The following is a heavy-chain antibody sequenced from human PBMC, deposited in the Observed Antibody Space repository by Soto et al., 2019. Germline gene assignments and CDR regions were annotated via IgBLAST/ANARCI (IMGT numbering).Heavy chain of an antibody. Sequence: SETLSLTCTVSGGSVSSGSYYWSWIRQPPGKGLEWIGYIYYSGSTNYNPSLKSRVTISVDTPKNQFSLKLSSVTAADTAVYYCARFTPAILGVVFNWFVPGDQGTLVTISS. CDR3: ARFTPAILGVVFNWFVP. J-gene: IGHJ5*02. V-gene: IGHV4-61*01. D-gene: IGHD3-3*01. CDR2: IYYSGST. CDR1: GGSVSSGSYY.